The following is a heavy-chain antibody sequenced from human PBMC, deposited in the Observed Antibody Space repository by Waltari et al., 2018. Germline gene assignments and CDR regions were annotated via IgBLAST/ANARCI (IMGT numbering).Heavy chain of an antibody. CDR1: GGSISSGGYY. J-gene: IGHJ4*02. V-gene: IGHV4-31*09. CDR2: IYHSGST. Sequence: QVQLQESGPGLVKPSQTLSLTCTVSGGSISSGGYYWSWLRQHPGKGLEWIGYIYHSGSTYYNPSLKSRVTISVDRSKNQFSLKLSSVTAADTAVYYCAKPDSSGYYFDYWGQGTLVTVSS. CDR3: AKPDSSGYYFDY. D-gene: IGHD3-22*01.